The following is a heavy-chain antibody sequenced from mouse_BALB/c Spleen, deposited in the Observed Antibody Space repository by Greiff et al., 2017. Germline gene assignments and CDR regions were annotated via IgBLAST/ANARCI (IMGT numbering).Heavy chain of an antibody. J-gene: IGHJ2*01. CDR3: ARNDYDEEDFDY. V-gene: IGHV1-7*01. Sequence: VQLQQSGAELAKPGASVKMSCKASGYTFTSYWMHWVKQRPGQGLEWIGYINPSTGYTEYNQKFKDKATLTADKSSSTAYMQLSSLTSEDSAVYYCARNDYDEEDFDYWGQGTTLTVSS. CDR1: GYTFTSYW. D-gene: IGHD2-4*01. CDR2: INPSTGYT.